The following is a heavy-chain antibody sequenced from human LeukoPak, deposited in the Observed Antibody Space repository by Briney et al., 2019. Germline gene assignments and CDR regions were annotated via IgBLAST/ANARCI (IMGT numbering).Heavy chain of an antibody. CDR2: IRSNSDGGTI. CDR3: ATDFYDST. J-gene: IGHJ5*02. Sequence: GGPLRLSWAPSVFTLSNARMNGVRQAPGRGLEWVGRIRSNSDGGTIDYAAPVKGRFTLSRDDSKTTLYLQMNSLQTEDTAVYYCATDFYDSTWGQGTLVTVSS. CDR1: VFTLSNAR. V-gene: IGHV3-15*07. D-gene: IGHD3-22*01.